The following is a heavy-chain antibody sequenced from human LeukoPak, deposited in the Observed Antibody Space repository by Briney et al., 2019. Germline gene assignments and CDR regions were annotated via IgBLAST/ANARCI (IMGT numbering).Heavy chain of an antibody. J-gene: IGHJ3*02. CDR2: MNPNSGNT. Sequence: ASVKVSCKASGYTFTSYDINWVRQATGQGLEWMGWMNPNSGNTGYAQKFQGRVTMTRNTSIITAYMELSSMRSEYTAVYYWARGPGYYDSSGSGDAFDIWGQGTMVTVSS. CDR1: GYTFTSYD. V-gene: IGHV1-8*01. CDR3: ARGPGYYDSSGSGDAFDI. D-gene: IGHD3-22*01.